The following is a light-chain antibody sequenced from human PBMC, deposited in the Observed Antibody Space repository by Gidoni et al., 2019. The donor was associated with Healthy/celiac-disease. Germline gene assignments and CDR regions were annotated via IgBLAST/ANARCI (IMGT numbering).Light chain of an antibody. V-gene: IGKV1-39*01. CDR1: QSISSY. CDR2: AAS. Sequence: DIQMTQSPSSLSASVGDRVTITCRASQSISSYLNWYQQKPGEAPKLLIYAASSLQSGVPSRFSGSGSGTDFTLTISSLQPEDFATYYCQQSYSNSWTFGQGTKVEIK. CDR3: QQSYSNSWT. J-gene: IGKJ1*01.